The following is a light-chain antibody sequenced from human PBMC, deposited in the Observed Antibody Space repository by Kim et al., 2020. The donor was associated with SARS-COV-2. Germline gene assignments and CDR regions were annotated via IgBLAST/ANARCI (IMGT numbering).Light chain of an antibody. J-gene: IGLJ3*02. CDR1: DLRTFY. Sequence: ALGRHVRITCRGDDLRTFYVSWYPQKPRQTPILLIFPKNRRPSGIPDRFSASTSGDTASLTITGVQAEDEADYYCNSRDTNSDRWVFGGGTQLTVL. CDR3: NSRDTNSDRWV. V-gene: IGLV3-19*01. CDR2: PKN.